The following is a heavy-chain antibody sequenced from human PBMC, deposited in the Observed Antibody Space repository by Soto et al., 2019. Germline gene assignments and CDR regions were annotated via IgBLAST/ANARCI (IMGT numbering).Heavy chain of an antibody. D-gene: IGHD6-13*01. CDR1: GFTFSSYA. J-gene: IGHJ6*03. V-gene: IGHV3-23*01. CDR2: ISGSGGST. Sequence: GESLKISCAASGFTFSSYAMSWVRQAPGKGLEWVSAISGSGGSTYYADSVKGRFTISRDNSKNTLYLQMNSLRAEDTAVYYCAKKGKAAAEPYYYYMDVWGKGTTVTVSS. CDR3: AKKGKAAAEPYYYYMDV.